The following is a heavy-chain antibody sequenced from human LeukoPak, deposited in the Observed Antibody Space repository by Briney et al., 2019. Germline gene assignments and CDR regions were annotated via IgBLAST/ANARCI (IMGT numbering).Heavy chain of an antibody. CDR3: AREDWDGSGSLDY. D-gene: IGHD3-10*01. V-gene: IGHV3-53*05. Sequence: GGSLRLSCAASGFDVSSNSMSWVRLAPGKGLEWVSVIFSGGSTNYANSMKGRFTISRDNSKNTLYLQMNSLRAEDTAVYYCAREDWDGSGSLDYWGQGTLVTVSS. CDR1: GFDVSSNS. J-gene: IGHJ4*02. CDR2: IFSGGST.